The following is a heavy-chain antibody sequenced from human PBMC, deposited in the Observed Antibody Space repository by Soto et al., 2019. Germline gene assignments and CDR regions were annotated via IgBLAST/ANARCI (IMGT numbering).Heavy chain of an antibody. CDR2: IYYSGNT. J-gene: IGHJ6*02. CDR1: GGSITSGYYY. V-gene: IGHV4-30-4*01. CDR3: ASSPHYGMDV. Sequence: SETLSLTCSVSGGSITSGYYYWSWIRQPPGKGLEWIGNIYYSGNTYCNPSLNSRRITSGDTSKNQYTLKVGSGTAAETAVYYSASSPHYGMDVWGQGTTVTVSS.